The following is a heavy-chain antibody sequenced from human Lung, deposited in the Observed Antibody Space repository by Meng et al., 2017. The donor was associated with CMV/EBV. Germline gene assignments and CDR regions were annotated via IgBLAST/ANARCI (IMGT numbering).Heavy chain of an antibody. CDR1: GGTFSSYA. J-gene: IGHJ5*02. V-gene: IGHV1-69*10. CDR3: ATDNIAAQANWFDP. CDR2: IIPILGIA. Sequence: KXSCXASGGTFSSYAISWVRQAPGQGLEWMGGIIPILGIANYAQKFQGRVTITADKSTSTAYMELSSLRSEDTAVYYCATDNIAAQANWFDPWGQGTLVTVSS. D-gene: IGHD6-13*01.